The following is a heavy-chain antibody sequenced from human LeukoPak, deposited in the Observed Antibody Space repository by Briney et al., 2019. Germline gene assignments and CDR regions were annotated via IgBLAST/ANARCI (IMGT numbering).Heavy chain of an antibody. CDR2: INPSGGST. J-gene: IGHJ4*02. V-gene: IGHV1-46*01. Sequence: ASVKVSCKTSGYTFTNYDINWVRQAPGQGLEWMGIINPSGGSTSYAQKFQGRVTMTRDTSTSTVYMELSSLRSEDTAVYYCARYDGSSGYYFDYWGQGTLVTVSS. D-gene: IGHD3-22*01. CDR1: GYTFTNYD. CDR3: ARYDGSSGYYFDY.